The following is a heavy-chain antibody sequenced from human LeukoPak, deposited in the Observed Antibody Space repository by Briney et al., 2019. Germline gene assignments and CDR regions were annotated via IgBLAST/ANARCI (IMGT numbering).Heavy chain of an antibody. CDR3: AKDMVRGMEYYFDY. J-gene: IGHJ4*02. Sequence: PGGSLRLSCAASGFTFSDYYMSWIRQAPGKGLEWVSYIGASGSTIYYADSVQGRFTISRDNAKNSLYLQMNSLRAEDTALYYCAKDMVRGMEYYFDYWGQGTLVTVSS. D-gene: IGHD3-10*01. V-gene: IGHV3-11*01. CDR2: IGASGSTI. CDR1: GFTFSDYY.